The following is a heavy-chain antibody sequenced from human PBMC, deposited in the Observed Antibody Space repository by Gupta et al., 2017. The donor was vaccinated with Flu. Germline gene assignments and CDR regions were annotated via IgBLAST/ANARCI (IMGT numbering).Heavy chain of an antibody. V-gene: IGHV4-39*01. D-gene: IGHD2-15*01. CDR1: GDSISRSTYY. J-gene: IGHJ3*02. CDR2: LYYFGRT. Sequence: QLQLLESGPGLVKPSETLSLTCGVSGDSISRSTYYWGWIRQPPGKGLEWIGTLYYFGRTYYNVSLGSRVTISADMSKNQFSLRLSSVTAADTATYFCARHKKDAEVVASGFDIWGQGRTVTVSS. CDR3: ARHKKDAEVVASGFDI.